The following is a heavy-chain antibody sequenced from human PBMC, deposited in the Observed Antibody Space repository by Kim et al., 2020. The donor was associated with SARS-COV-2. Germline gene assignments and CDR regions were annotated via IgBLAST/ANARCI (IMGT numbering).Heavy chain of an antibody. CDR1: GYTFTSYY. Sequence: ASVKVSCKASGYTFTSYYMHWVRQAPGQGLEWMGIINPSGGSTSYAQKFQGRVTMTRDTSTSTVYMELSSLRSEDTAVYYCARDLGPYYDILTGYSDYYYYGMDVWGQGTTVTVSS. V-gene: IGHV1-46*01. J-gene: IGHJ6*02. CDR3: ARDLGPYYDILTGYSDYYYYGMDV. CDR2: INPSGGST. D-gene: IGHD3-9*01.